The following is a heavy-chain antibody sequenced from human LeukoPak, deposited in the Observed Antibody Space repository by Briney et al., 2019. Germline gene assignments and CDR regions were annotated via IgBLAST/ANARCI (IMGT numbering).Heavy chain of an antibody. CDR2: ISYEDGTIK. D-gene: IGHD6-13*01. V-gene: IGHV3-30-3*01. CDR3: ASPRHIAAAGTYYYGMDV. J-gene: IGHJ6*02. CDR1: GCTFRSFV. Sequence: PGGSLRLSCAASGCTFRSFVMHWVRQAPGKGLEWVAAISYEDGTIKYYADSVKGRFTISRDNAKNSLYLQMNSLRAEDTAVYYCASPRHIAAAGTYYYGMDVWGQGTTVTVSS.